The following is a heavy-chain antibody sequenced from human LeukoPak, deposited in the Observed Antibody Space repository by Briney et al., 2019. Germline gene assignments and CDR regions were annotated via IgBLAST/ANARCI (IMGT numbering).Heavy chain of an antibody. CDR2: VHSSGDI. J-gene: IGHJ4*02. V-gene: IGHV4-61*02. CDR3: ARGASPKDAVFFDY. D-gene: IGHD3-16*01. CDR1: GVSITSGSYY. Sequence: SETLSLTCSVSGVSITSGSYYWGWIRQSAGKGLEWIGRVHSSGDIYHNAAFRSRDAVSGDASKNQFSLQLNSVTAADTAVYYCARGASPKDAVFFDYWGQGALITVSS.